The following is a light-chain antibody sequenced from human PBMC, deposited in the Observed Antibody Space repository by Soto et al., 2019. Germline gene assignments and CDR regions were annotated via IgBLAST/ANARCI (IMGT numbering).Light chain of an antibody. Sequence: QSALTQPASVSGSPGQSITISCTGTSSDVGGYNFVSWYQQYPGKAPKLMIFEVSNQPSGVSNRFSGSKSGNTASLTISGLQAEVEADYYCSSYTSSSTLVVLGGGTKLTVL. CDR3: SSYTSSSTLVV. CDR1: SSDVGGYNF. V-gene: IGLV2-14*01. J-gene: IGLJ3*02. CDR2: EVS.